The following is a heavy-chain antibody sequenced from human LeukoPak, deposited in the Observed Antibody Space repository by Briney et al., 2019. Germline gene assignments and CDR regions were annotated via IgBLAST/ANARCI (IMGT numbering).Heavy chain of an antibody. D-gene: IGHD6-19*01. V-gene: IGHV1-69*13. CDR3: ATVGSGWYVQLDY. Sequence: SVKVSCKASGGTFSSYTISWVRQAPGQGLEWMGGIIPIFGTPHYAQTFQGRVTITADESTSTAYMELSSLRSEDTAVYYCATVGSGWYVQLDYWGQGTLVTVSS. CDR2: IIPIFGTP. CDR1: GGTFSSYT. J-gene: IGHJ4*02.